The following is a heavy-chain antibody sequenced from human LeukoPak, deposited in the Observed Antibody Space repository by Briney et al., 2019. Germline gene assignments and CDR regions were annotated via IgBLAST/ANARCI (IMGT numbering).Heavy chain of an antibody. CDR3: AQGQYNWNDGRQEFDP. CDR1: GGTFSSYA. J-gene: IGHJ5*02. Sequence: ASVKVSCKASGGTFSSYAISWVRQAPGQGLEWMGGIIPIFGTANYAQKFQGRVTITADESTSTAYMELSSLRSEDTAVYDCAQGQYNWNDGRQEFDPWGQGTLVTVSS. D-gene: IGHD1-1*01. CDR2: IIPIFGTA. V-gene: IGHV1-69*13.